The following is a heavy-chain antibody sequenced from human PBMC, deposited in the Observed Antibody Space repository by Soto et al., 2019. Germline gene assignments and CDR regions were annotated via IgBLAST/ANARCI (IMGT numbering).Heavy chain of an antibody. CDR2: IDPSDSYT. Sequence: GESLKISCKGSGYSFTSYWISWVRQMPGKGLEWMGRIDPSDSYTNYSPSFQGHVTISADKSISTAYLQWSSLKASDTAMYYCAILTTEKYYYYYGMDVWGQGTTVTVSS. V-gene: IGHV5-10-1*01. D-gene: IGHD4-4*01. J-gene: IGHJ6*02. CDR1: GYSFTSYW. CDR3: AILTTEKYYYYYGMDV.